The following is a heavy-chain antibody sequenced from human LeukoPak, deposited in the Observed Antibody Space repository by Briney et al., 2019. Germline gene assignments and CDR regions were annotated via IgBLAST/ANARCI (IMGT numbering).Heavy chain of an antibody. J-gene: IGHJ3*02. V-gene: IGHV3-20*04. CDR2: INWNGGRK. D-gene: IGHD2-15*01. Sequence: GXXLRLSCAASGFTFDDYGMSWVRQAPGKGLEWVSGINWNGGRKVYADSVKGRFTISRDNDKNSLYLQMNSLRAEDTALYYCARDFLPLVDDAFDIWGQGTMVTVSS. CDR3: ARDFLPLVDDAFDI. CDR1: GFTFDDYG.